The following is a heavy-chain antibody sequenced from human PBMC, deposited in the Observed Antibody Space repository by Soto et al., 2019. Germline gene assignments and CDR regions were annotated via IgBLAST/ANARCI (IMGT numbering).Heavy chain of an antibody. J-gene: IGHJ4*02. Sequence: EVQLVESGGGLVQPGGSLRLSCAASGFTFSSYWMHWVRQAPGKGLVWVSRINSVGTSTSYADSVKGRFTISRDNAKNTLYLQMSSLRVEDTAVYYCARGGEMKCYDSSGYLYWGQETLVTVSS. CDR1: GFTFSSYW. D-gene: IGHD3-22*01. CDR2: INSVGTST. V-gene: IGHV3-74*01. CDR3: ARGGEMKCYDSSGYLY.